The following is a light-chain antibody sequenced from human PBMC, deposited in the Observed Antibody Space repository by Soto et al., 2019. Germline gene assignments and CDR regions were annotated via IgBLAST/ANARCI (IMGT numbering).Light chain of an antibody. V-gene: IGKV3-20*01. CDR1: RHVYINA. CDR2: GAS. Sequence: VVLTQSPATLSLSPGERATLSCRASRHVYINALAWYQQKPGRTPTLLIFGASTRATDIPDSFSGTGSGTDFSLTINGVEPEDSAVYYCQQYGASPFTFGPGTRVEI. CDR3: QQYGASPFT. J-gene: IGKJ3*01.